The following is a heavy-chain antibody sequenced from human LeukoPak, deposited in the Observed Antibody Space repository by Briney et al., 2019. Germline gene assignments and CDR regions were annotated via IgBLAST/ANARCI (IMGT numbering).Heavy chain of an antibody. CDR2: ISSSSSYI. D-gene: IGHD3-22*01. CDR1: GFTFSSYS. CDR3: ARDLLGSGYLY. J-gene: IGHJ4*02. V-gene: IGHV3-21*01. Sequence: GGSLRLSCAASGFTFSSYSMNWARQAPGKGLEWVSSISSSSSYIYYADSVKGRFTISRDNAKNSLYLQMNSLRGEDTAVYYCARDLLGSGYLYWGQGSLVTVSS.